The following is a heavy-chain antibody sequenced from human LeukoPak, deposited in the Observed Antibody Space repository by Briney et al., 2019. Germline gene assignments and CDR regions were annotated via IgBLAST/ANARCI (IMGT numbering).Heavy chain of an antibody. CDR2: VYYSGTT. D-gene: IGHD2-21*02. CDR1: GGSIHTYY. Sequence: SETLSLTCSVSGGSIHTYYWTWIRQTPGKGLEWIGNVYYSGTTYYNPSLKSRLTISVDTSNNQFSLKLNSVTAADTAVYFCARDCGGDSYLGAFDIWGQGTVVTVSS. V-gene: IGHV4-59*13. J-gene: IGHJ3*02. CDR3: ARDCGGDSYLGAFDI.